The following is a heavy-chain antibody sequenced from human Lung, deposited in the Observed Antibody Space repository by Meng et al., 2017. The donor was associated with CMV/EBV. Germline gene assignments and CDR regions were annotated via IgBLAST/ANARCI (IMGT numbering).Heavy chain of an antibody. J-gene: IGHJ3*01. CDR2: INSKIGDA. Sequence: ASVKVSXKASGYTFTGYYLHWVRQAPGQGLEWMGWINSKIGDANYTQKFQGRVTVTRDTSISTAYMELKRLTYDDTAVYCCARKVFRASDAFDVWGQGTMVTVSS. V-gene: IGHV1-2*02. CDR1: GYTFTGYY. CDR3: ARKVFRASDAFDV.